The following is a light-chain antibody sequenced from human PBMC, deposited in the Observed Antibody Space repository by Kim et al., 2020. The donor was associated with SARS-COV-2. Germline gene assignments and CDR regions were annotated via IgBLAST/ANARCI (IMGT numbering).Light chain of an antibody. Sequence: SPEEGVTPSCRASQSVSSSYLAWYQQKPGQAPRLLIYGASSRATGIPDRCSGSGSGTDFTLTISRLEAEDFAVYWCQQYGSSPLTFGGGTKVDIK. CDR2: GAS. J-gene: IGKJ4*01. CDR3: QQYGSSPLT. V-gene: IGKV3-20*01. CDR1: QSVSSSY.